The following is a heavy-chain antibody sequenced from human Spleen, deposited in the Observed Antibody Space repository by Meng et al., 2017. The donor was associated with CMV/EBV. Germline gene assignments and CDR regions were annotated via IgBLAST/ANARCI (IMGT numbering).Heavy chain of an antibody. CDR1: GYSFTSYW. Sequence: KVSCKGSGYSFTSYWIGWVRQTPGEGLEWMGSIYPGDSDTKYSPSFQGQVTISADKSITTAYLKCSSLKASDNAMYYVARLPDCSEVWQGLAPLDSWGQGTLVTVSS. CDR3: ARLPDCSEVWQGLAPLDS. V-gene: IGHV5-51*01. D-gene: IGHD6-19*01. J-gene: IGHJ4*02. CDR2: IYPGDSDT.